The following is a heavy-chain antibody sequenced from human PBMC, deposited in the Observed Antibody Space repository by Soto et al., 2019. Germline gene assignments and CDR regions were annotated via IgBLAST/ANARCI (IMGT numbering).Heavy chain of an antibody. D-gene: IGHD3-9*01. CDR1: GYTFTSYY. V-gene: IGHV1-46*01. J-gene: IGHJ6*02. CDR3: ARDDHYDILTGRGSGYYYGMDV. Sequence: ASVKVSCKASGYTFTSYYMHWVRQAPGQGLEWMGIINPSGGSTSYAQKFQGRVTMTRDTSTSTVYMELSSLRSEDTAVYYCARDDHYDILTGRGSGYYYGMDVWGQGTTVTVS. CDR2: INPSGGST.